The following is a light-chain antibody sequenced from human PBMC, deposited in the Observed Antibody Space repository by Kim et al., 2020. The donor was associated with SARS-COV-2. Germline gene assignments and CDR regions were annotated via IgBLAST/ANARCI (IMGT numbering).Light chain of an antibody. CDR1: NTGSKH. CDR2: RDS. V-gene: IGLV3-9*01. Sequence: EAQGQPASIPCGGDNTGSKHVPWYQQKAGQAPVLVTYRDSSRPAEIPARFSGSNSGNTATLTVSRAQAGDEADYYCQVWDNNTWVFGAGTQLTVL. CDR3: QVWDNNTWV. J-gene: IGLJ3*02.